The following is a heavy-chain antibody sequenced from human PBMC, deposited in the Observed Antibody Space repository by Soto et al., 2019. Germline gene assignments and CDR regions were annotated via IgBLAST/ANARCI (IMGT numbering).Heavy chain of an antibody. J-gene: IGHJ6*02. CDR3: AKDRGGRAIFGVVIIDGMDV. CDR1: GFTFSSYT. V-gene: IGHV3-23*01. D-gene: IGHD3-3*01. CDR2: ITSSGGTT. Sequence: EVQLLESGGGLVPPGGSLRLSCAASGFTFSSYTMNWVRQAPGKGLEWVSAITSSGGTTYYADSVKGRFTVSRDNSETTLYLQTNSLSAEATAEYYCAKDRGGRAIFGVVIIDGMDVWGQGTTITVSS.